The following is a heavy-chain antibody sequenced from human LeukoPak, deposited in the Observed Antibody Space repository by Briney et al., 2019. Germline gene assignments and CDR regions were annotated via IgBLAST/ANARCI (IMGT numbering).Heavy chain of an antibody. CDR1: GYTFTSYG. CDR2: ISAYNGNT. V-gene: IGHV1-18*01. D-gene: IGHD2-2*01. CDR3: ARGRYCSSTSCYGRLFDP. Sequence: TGASVKVSCKASGYTFTSYGISWVRQAPGQGLEWMGWISAYNGNTNYAQKLQGRVTMTTDTSTSTAYMELRSLRSDDTAVYYRARGRYCSSTSCYGRLFDPWGQGTLVTVSS. J-gene: IGHJ5*02.